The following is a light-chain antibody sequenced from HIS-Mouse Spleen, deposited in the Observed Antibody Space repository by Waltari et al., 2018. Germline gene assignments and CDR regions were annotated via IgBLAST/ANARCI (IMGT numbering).Light chain of an antibody. V-gene: IGLV2-14*03. CDR1: SSDVGGYNY. J-gene: IGLJ1*01. CDR2: DVS. CDR3: SSYTSSSTPYV. Sequence: QSALTQPASVSGSPGQSITISCTGTSSDVGGYNYVSWYQQPPGKAPKLMIYDVSNRPSGGSHRFSGSKSGNTASLTISGLQAEDEADYYCSSYTSSSTPYVFGTGTKVTVL.